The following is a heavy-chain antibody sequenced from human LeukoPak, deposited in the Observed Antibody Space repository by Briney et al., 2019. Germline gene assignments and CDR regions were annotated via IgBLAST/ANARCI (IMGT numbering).Heavy chain of an antibody. CDR1: GGSLSGYY. CDR2: INHSGST. D-gene: IGHD6-19*01. V-gene: IGHV4-34*01. CDR3: VRNGWYSVDY. Sequence: SETLSLTCGVFGGSLSGYYWSWIRQPPEKGPEWIGEINHSGSTNYNPSLRSRVSISVDTSKNQFSLKLSSVTAADTAVYYCVRNGWYSVDYWGQGTLVTVSS. J-gene: IGHJ4*02.